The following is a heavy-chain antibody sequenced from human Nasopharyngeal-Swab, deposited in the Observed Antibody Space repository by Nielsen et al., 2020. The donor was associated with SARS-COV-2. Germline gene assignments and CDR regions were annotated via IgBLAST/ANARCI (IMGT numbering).Heavy chain of an antibody. D-gene: IGHD3-16*01. CDR3: ARVLKHQSSPDY. J-gene: IGHJ4*02. Sequence: GESLKISCAASGFTFSSYAMHWVRRAPGKGLEWVAVISYDGSNKYYADSVKGRFTISRDNSKNTLYLQMNSLRAEDTAVYYCARVLKHQSSPDYWGQGTLVTVSS. V-gene: IGHV3-30-3*01. CDR2: ISYDGSNK. CDR1: GFTFSSYA.